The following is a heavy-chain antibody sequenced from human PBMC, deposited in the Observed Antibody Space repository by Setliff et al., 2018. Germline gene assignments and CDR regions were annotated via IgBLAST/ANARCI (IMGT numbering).Heavy chain of an antibody. V-gene: IGHV1-3*01. CDR3: VREGVDSRSSTDYRYYMDV. CDR1: GYTFTSYG. D-gene: IGHD3-22*01. Sequence: ASVKVSCKASGYTFTSYGVHWVRQAPGQRLEWMGWINAANGNTKYSQKFQGRVTIITDESTSTAFMQLSSLRSEDTAVYYCVREGVDSRSSTDYRYYMDVWGKGTTVTVSS. CDR2: INAANGNT. J-gene: IGHJ6*03.